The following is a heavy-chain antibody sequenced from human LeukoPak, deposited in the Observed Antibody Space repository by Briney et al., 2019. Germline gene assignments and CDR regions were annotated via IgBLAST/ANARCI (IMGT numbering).Heavy chain of an antibody. J-gene: IGHJ6*04. V-gene: IGHV4-59*08. D-gene: IGHD4-17*01. Sequence: PSETLSLTCTESGGSPIGYYWGSIRQPPGKGLECIGYIHSSEGTAHNASLKSRLTILLDTSKNQFSLTLSSVTAADTAVYYCARHVYGEGMVVWGKGTTVTVSS. CDR3: ARHVYGEGMVV. CDR1: GGSPIGYY. CDR2: IHSSEGT.